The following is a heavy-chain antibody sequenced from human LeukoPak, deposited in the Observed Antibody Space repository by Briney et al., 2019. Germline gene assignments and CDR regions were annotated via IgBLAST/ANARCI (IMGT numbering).Heavy chain of an antibody. CDR1: GGTFSSYA. CDR3: ARDWSIDY. V-gene: IGHV1-69*05. Sequence: SVKVSCKASGGTFSSYAISWVRQAPGQGLEWMGGIIPIFGTANYAQKFQGRVTMTRDTSTSTVYMELSSLRSEDTAVYYCARDWSIDYWGQGTLVTVSS. CDR2: IIPIFGTA. J-gene: IGHJ4*02.